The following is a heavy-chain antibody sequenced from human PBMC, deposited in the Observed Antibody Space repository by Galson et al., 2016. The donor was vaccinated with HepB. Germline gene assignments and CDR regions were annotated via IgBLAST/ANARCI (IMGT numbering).Heavy chain of an antibody. V-gene: IGHV3-30*04. Sequence: SLRLSCAASGLDLRQYAMDWVRQTPGKGLDWVALIFYDGSGEDYADSVKGRFTISRDNSKNTLYLQLDSLRIEDTAVYFCARERRGYYAEYWGQGTQVTVSS. CDR3: ARERRGYYAEY. CDR1: GLDLRQYA. J-gene: IGHJ4*02. CDR2: IFYDGSGE.